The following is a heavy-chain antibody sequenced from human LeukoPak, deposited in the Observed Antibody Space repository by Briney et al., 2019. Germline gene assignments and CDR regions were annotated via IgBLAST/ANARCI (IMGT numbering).Heavy chain of an antibody. D-gene: IGHD1-26*01. J-gene: IGHJ4*02. V-gene: IGHV1-2*02. Sequence: ASVKVSCKTSGYTFTGFYIHWVRQAPGQGLEWMGWINPYSGDTNYAQKFQGRVTMTRDTSITTAYMELSRLASDDTAVYYCARDSGSYGGYWGQGTLVTVSS. CDR1: GYTFTGFY. CDR3: ARDSGSYGGY. CDR2: INPYSGDT.